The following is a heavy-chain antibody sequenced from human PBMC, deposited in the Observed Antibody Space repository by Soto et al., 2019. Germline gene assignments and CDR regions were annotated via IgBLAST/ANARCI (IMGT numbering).Heavy chain of an antibody. Sequence: SVKVSCKASGGTFSSYASSWVRQAPGQGLEWMGGIIPIFGTANYAQKFQGRVTITADKSTSTAYMELSSLRSEDTAVYYCARDRGGSYYSSPYYYYYGMDVWGQGTTVTVSS. CDR1: GGTFSSYA. J-gene: IGHJ6*02. D-gene: IGHD1-26*01. V-gene: IGHV1-69*06. CDR3: ARDRGGSYYSSPYYYYYGMDV. CDR2: IIPIFGTA.